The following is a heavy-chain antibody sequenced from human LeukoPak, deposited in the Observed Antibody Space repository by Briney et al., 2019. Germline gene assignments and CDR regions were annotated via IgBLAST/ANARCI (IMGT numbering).Heavy chain of an antibody. Sequence: ASVKVSCKASGYTFTSYGISWVRQAPGQGLEWMGWISAYNGNTNYAQKLQGRVTMTTDTSTSTAYMELRSLRSDDTAVYYCARQTGIVGATRHFQHWGQGTLVTVSS. V-gene: IGHV1-18*01. CDR3: ARQTGIVGATRHFQH. D-gene: IGHD1-26*01. CDR1: GYTFTSYG. CDR2: ISAYNGNT. J-gene: IGHJ1*01.